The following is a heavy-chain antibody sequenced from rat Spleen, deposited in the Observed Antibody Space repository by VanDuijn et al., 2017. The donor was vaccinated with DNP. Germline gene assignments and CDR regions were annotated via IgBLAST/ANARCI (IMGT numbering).Heavy chain of an antibody. J-gene: IGHJ4*01. Sequence: QVQLKESGPGLVQPSQTLSLTCTVSGFSLTSYHVSWVRQPPGKGLEWMGVIWTGGSTAYNSLPKSRLRITRDTSKSQVFLEMSSLQTEDTATYYGARSPNTYYGMDAWGQGASVTVSS. V-gene: IGHV2-43*01. CDR2: IWTGGST. CDR3: ARSPNTYYGMDA. D-gene: IGHD3-8*01. CDR1: GFSLTSYH.